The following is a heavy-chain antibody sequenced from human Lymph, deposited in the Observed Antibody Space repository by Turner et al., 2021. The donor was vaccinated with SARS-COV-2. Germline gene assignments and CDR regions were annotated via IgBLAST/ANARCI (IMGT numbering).Heavy chain of an antibody. CDR3: AGAGGGRYFYFDY. J-gene: IGHJ4*02. Sequence: QVQLVQSGAEVKKPGSSVKVSCKASGGTFSSHAISWVRQAPGKGLEGMGGIIHILGIANYAQKVKGRVKITGEKSTSKAYMGLSNLRSEDTAVYYWAGAGGGRYFYFDYWGQGTLVTVSS. CDR2: IIHILGIA. D-gene: IGHD1-26*01. CDR1: GGTFSSHA. V-gene: IGHV1-69*10.